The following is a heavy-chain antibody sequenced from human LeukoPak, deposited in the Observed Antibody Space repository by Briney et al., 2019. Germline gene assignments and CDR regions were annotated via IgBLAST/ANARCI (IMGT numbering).Heavy chain of an antibody. Sequence: GRSLRLSCAASGFTFSSYAMHWVRQAPGKGLEWVAVVSFEGSNKYYADSVKGRFTISRDNSKNTLSQQMNSLRAEDTAVYYCAKDMGYYYGSGSYPPENDYWGQGTLVTVSS. CDR2: VSFEGSNK. D-gene: IGHD3-10*01. CDR3: AKDMGYYYGSGSYPPENDY. J-gene: IGHJ4*02. V-gene: IGHV3-30*01. CDR1: GFTFSSYA.